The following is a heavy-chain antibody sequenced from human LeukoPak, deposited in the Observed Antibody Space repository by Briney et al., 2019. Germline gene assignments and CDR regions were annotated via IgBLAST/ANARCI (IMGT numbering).Heavy chain of an antibody. V-gene: IGHV4-59*01. CDR2: IHDSGST. CDR1: GGTISSYY. Sequence: PSETLSLTCTVSGGTISSYYWNWIRQPPGKGLEWIGYIHDSGSTNYNPSLKSRVTISVDTSKNQFSLKLSSVTAADTAVYYCARDRTDSSGWYYFDYWGQGTLVTVSS. J-gene: IGHJ4*02. CDR3: ARDRTDSSGWYYFDY. D-gene: IGHD6-19*01.